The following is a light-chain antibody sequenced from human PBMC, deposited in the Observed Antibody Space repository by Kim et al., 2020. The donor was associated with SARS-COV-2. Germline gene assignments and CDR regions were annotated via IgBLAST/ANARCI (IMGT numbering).Light chain of an antibody. V-gene: IGKV1-33*01. CDR3: QQYDDLVV. Sequence: SASVGDRVTITCQASQDITTSLNWYRQKPGKVPKLLIYDASNLNTGVPSRFSGSGSGTYFTLTISSLEPEDFATYYCQQYDDLVVFGQGTRLEIK. CDR2: DAS. CDR1: QDITTS. J-gene: IGKJ5*01.